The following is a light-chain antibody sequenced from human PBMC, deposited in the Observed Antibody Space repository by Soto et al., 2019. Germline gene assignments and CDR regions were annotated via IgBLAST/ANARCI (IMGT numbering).Light chain of an antibody. V-gene: IGKV4-1*01. Sequence: DIVMTQSPDSMAVSLGERATINCTSRQSVFYSSYNKNYLAWYRQKPGQPPKLVIYWASIRESGVPDRISGSGSGTDFTLTISSLQAEDVAVYYRQQHYRIHPYSFGQGTKLEIK. CDR3: QQHYRIHPYS. J-gene: IGKJ2*01. CDR2: WAS. CDR1: QSVFYSSYNKNY.